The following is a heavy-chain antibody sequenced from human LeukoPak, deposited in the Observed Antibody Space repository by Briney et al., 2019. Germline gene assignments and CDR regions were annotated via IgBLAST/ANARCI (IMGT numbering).Heavy chain of an antibody. CDR3: AREIIPTPDTFDI. CDR2: IGGSGSPT. D-gene: IGHD2-15*01. J-gene: IGHJ3*02. Sequence: PGGSLRLSCVVSGFNFGSHEMSWVRQAPGKGLEWFSYIGGSGSPTHYADSVKGRFTVSRDNAKNSLYLQLNNLRAEDTAVYYCAREIIPTPDTFDIWGQGTVVTVSS. CDR1: GFNFGSHE. V-gene: IGHV3-48*03.